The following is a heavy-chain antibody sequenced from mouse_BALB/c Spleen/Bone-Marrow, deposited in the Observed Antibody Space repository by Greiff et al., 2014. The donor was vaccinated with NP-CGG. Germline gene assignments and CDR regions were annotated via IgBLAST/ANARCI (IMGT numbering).Heavy chain of an antibody. CDR1: GFNIKDTY. CDR3: AHDAPFAY. V-gene: IGHV14-3*02. Sequence: VQLQQSGAELVKPGASVKLSCTTSGFNIKDTYIHWVKPRPEQGLEWIGRIDPANGNTKYDPEFPGKATITADTSSNTAYLHLSSLTSEDTAVYSCAHDAPFAYWGQGTLVTVSA. CDR2: IDPANGNT. D-gene: IGHD2-3*01. J-gene: IGHJ3*01.